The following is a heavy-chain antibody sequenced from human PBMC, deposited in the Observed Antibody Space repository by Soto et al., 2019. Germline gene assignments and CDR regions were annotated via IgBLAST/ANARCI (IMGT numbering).Heavy chain of an antibody. V-gene: IGHV4-30-4*01. CDR1: GGSISSGDYY. CDR2: IYHSGST. Sequence: QVQLQESGPGLVKPSQTLSLTCTVSGGSISSGDYYWSWIRQPPGKGLEWIGYIYHSGSTYYNPSLKSRVTISVDTSKNQFSLKLSSVTAADTAVYYCARGVRGSGSYYKFVSPSTEIDYWGQGTLVTVSS. D-gene: IGHD3-10*01. CDR3: ARGVRGSGSYYKFVSPSTEIDY. J-gene: IGHJ4*02.